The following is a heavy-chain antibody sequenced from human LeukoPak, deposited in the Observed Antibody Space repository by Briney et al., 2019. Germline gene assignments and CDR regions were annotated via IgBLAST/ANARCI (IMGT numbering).Heavy chain of an antibody. Sequence: GGSLRLSCAASGFTFSSYSMNWVRQAPGKGLEWVSSISSSSSYIYYADSVKGRFTISRDNAKNSLYLQMNSLRAEDTAVYYCARDQSYSGSYGWFDPWGQGTLVTVSS. CDR1: GFTFSSYS. CDR3: ARDQSYSGSYGWFDP. V-gene: IGHV3-21*01. D-gene: IGHD1-26*01. J-gene: IGHJ5*02. CDR2: ISSSSSYI.